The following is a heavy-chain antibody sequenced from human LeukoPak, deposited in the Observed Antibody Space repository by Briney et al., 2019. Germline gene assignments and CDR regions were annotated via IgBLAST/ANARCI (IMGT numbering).Heavy chain of an antibody. V-gene: IGHV3-33*01. J-gene: IGHJ4*02. D-gene: IGHD6-19*01. Sequence: PGRSLRLSCAASGXTFSSSGMHWVRQAPGKGLEWVALIWYDGSNKYYADSVKGRFTISRDNSKNTLYLQMNSLRAEDTAIYYCARDPGGSGYSFDSWGQGTLVTVSS. CDR2: IWYDGSNK. CDR1: GXTFSSSG. CDR3: ARDPGGSGYSFDS.